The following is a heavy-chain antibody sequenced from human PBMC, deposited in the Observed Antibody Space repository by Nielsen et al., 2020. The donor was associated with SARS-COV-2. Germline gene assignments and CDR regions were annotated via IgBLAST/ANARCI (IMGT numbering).Heavy chain of an antibody. CDR3: TRAGAYILYYDSSGLDY. CDR2: IRSKAYGGTT. J-gene: IGHJ4*02. Sequence: GESLKISCTASGFTFGDYAMSWFRQAPGKGLEWVGFIRSKAYGGTTEYAASVKGRFTISRDDSKSIAYLQMNSLKTEDTAVYYCTRAGAYILYYDSSGLDYWGQGTLVTVSS. D-gene: IGHD3-22*01. CDR1: GFTFGDYA. V-gene: IGHV3-49*03.